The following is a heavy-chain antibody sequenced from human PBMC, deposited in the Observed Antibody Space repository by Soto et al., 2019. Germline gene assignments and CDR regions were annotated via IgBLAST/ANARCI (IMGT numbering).Heavy chain of an antibody. CDR1: GFTFGSYG. J-gene: IGHJ4*02. D-gene: IGHD1-26*01. CDR2: IWYDGSNQ. V-gene: IGHV3-33*01. CDR3: GRVGGSSHLDY. Sequence: QVQLVESGGGVVQPGRSLRLSCVASGFTFGSYGLHWVRQAPGKGLEWVAVIWYDGSNQYNQDSVKGRFTISRVNSKNTLYLQMNMLRAEDTAVYYCGRVGGSSHLDYWGQGTLVTVSS.